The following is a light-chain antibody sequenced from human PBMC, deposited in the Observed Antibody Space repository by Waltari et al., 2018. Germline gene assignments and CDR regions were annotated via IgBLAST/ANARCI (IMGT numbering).Light chain of an antibody. Sequence: DIEVTQPPSYLSASVGDRGNTTCRASQGVSYYLAVYQQKPGTVPQLLIYDASTLQSGVPSRFSGGGSGTDFTLTISSLRPEDVATYYCQKYTSAPATFGQGTKLEIK. CDR3: QKYTSAPAT. V-gene: IGKV1-27*01. CDR2: DAS. CDR1: QGVSYY. J-gene: IGKJ2*01.